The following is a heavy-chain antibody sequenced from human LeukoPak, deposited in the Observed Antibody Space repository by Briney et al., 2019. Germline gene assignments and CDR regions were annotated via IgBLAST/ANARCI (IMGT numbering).Heavy chain of an antibody. CDR2: INSDGSSI. CDR1: GFTFSSYW. V-gene: IGHV3-74*03. J-gene: IGHJ4*02. CDR3: ARVQQYDVFDY. Sequence: GGSLRLSCAASGFTFSSYWMHWVRQAPGKGLVWVSRINSDGSSIMYADSVKGRFNISRDDAKKSLYLEMNSLRAEDTALYYCARVQQYDVFDYWGQGTQVIVSS. D-gene: IGHD3-16*01.